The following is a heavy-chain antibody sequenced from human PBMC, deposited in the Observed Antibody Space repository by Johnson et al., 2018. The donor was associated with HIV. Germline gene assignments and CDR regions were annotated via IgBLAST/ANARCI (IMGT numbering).Heavy chain of an antibody. J-gene: IGHJ3*02. Sequence: VQLVESGGGLVQPGGSLRLSCAASGFTFSSYWMSWVRQAPGKGLEWVANIKQDGSEKYYVDSVKGRFTISRENAKNSLYLQMNSLRAEDTAVYYCARDRVVVTATTTHDAFDIWGQGTMVTVSS. D-gene: IGHD2-21*02. CDR2: IKQDGSEK. CDR1: GFTFSSYW. CDR3: ARDRVVVTATTTHDAFDI. V-gene: IGHV3-7*01.